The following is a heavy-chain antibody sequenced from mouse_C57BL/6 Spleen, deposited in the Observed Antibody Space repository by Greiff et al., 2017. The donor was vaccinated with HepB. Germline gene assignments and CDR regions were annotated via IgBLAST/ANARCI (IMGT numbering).Heavy chain of an antibody. D-gene: IGHD1-1*01. CDR3: ARIITTVVDPYYFDY. J-gene: IGHJ2*01. Sequence: QVQLKQPGAELVKPGASVKLSCKASGYTFTSYWMHWVKQRPGQGLEWIGMIHPNSGSTNYNEKFKGKATLTADKSSSTAYMELRSLTSEDSAVYFCARIITTVVDPYYFDYWGQGTTLTVSS. V-gene: IGHV1-64*01. CDR1: GYTFTSYW. CDR2: IHPNSGST.